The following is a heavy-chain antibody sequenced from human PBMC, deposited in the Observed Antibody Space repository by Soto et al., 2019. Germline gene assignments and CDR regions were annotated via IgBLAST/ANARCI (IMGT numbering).Heavy chain of an antibody. CDR2: INPNSGGT. D-gene: IGHD5-12*01. CDR1: GYTFTGYY. V-gene: IGHV1-2*04. CDR3: ARDGSGYDQGYYYGMDV. Sequence: SVKVSCKASGYTFTGYYMHWVRQAPGQGLEWMGWINPNSGGTNYAQKFQGWVTVTRDTSISTAYMELSRLRSDDTAVYYCARDGSGYDQGYYYGMDVWGQGTTVTVSS. J-gene: IGHJ6*02.